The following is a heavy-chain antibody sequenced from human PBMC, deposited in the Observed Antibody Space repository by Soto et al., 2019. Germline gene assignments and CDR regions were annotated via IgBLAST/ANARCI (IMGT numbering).Heavy chain of an antibody. V-gene: IGHV4-31*03. CDR3: ARGGYYYENSGQNAYDY. Sequence: SETLSLTCTVYGGSISSGGYYWSWIRQHPGKGLEWIGYIYYGGSTYYNPSLKSRATISGDTSKNQFSLKLSSVTAADTAVYYCARGGYYYENSGQNAYDYWGQGILVTVSS. CDR1: GGSISSGGYY. CDR2: IYYGGST. J-gene: IGHJ4*01. D-gene: IGHD3-22*01.